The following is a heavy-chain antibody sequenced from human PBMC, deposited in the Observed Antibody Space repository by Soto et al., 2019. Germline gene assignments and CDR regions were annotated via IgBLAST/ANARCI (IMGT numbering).Heavy chain of an antibody. V-gene: IGHV3-30-3*01. CDR1: GFTFRNYA. Sequence: QVQLVESGGGVVQPGRSLRLSCAASGFTFRNYAMHWVRQAPGKGLEWLAVISYDGGNKFYRDYVKGRFTISRDNSKNTLYLQINSLRYEDTAVYYCARGDREDIAVVIGVRPGEYGVDVWGQGTTVTVSS. CDR3: ARGDREDIAVVIGVRPGEYGVDV. J-gene: IGHJ6*02. CDR2: ISYDGGNK. D-gene: IGHD2-15*01.